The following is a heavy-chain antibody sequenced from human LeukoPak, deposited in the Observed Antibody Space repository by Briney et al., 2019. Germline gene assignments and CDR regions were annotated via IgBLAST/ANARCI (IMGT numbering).Heavy chain of an antibody. CDR1: GITFSSYA. V-gene: IGHV3-23*01. Sequence: PGGSLRLSCAASGITFSSYAMSWVRQAPGKGLEWVSTISGSGVSTYYADSVKGRFTISRDSSKNTLNLQMNSLRAEDTAVYYCAKCSTWSAYCFDYWGQGTLVTVSS. D-gene: IGHD6-13*01. J-gene: IGHJ4*02. CDR3: AKCSTWSAYCFDY. CDR2: ISGSGVST.